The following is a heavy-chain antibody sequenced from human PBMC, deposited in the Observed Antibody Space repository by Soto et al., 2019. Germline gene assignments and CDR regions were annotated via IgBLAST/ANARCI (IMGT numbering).Heavy chain of an antibody. CDR2: IIPMFNTT. Sequence: GASVKVSCKASGGTFRSYGISWVLQAPGQGLEWMGGIIPMFNTTNYAQRFQGRVTITADKSTSTAYMELNSLRSEDTAVYYCARDQEMATITDFVYCGQGTLVTVSS. V-gene: IGHV1-69*06. J-gene: IGHJ4*02. D-gene: IGHD5-12*01. CDR3: ARDQEMATITDFVY. CDR1: GGTFRSYG.